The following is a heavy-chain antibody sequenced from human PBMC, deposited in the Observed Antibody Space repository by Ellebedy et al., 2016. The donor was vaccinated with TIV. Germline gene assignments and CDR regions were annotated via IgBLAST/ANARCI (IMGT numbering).Heavy chain of an antibody. J-gene: IGHJ3*01. CDR2: ITESGGNT. CDR3: ARDPVGVGPAFDV. V-gene: IGHV3-23*01. Sequence: GESLKISCAASGLTFSSHAMSWVRQAPGKGLEWVSSITESGGNTYYAGSVKGRFTISRDNSKDTLFLQMNSLRAEDTAIYFCARDPVGVGPAFDVWGQGTMVTVSS. CDR1: GLTFSSHA. D-gene: IGHD4-23*01.